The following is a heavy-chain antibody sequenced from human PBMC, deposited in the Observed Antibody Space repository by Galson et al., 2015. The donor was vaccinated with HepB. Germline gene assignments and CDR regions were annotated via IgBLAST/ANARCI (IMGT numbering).Heavy chain of an antibody. CDR1: GGTFSSYA. CDR3: ARTGGSYYYYYYYMDV. Sequence: SVKVSCKASGGTFSSYAISWVRQAPGQGLEWMGRIIPILGIANYAQKFQGRVTITADKSTSTAYMELSSLRSEDTAVYYCARTGGSYYYYYYYMDVWGKGTTVTVSS. CDR2: IIPILGIA. J-gene: IGHJ6*03. V-gene: IGHV1-69*04. D-gene: IGHD1-26*01.